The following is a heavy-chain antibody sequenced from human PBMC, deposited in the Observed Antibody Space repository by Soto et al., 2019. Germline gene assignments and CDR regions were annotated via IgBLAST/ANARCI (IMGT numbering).Heavy chain of an antibody. CDR2: INHSGST. J-gene: IGHJ5*02. D-gene: IGHD3-9*01. Sequence: QVQLQQWGAGLLKPSETLSLTCAVYGGSFSGYYWSWIRQPPGKGLEWIGEINHSGSTNYNPSLKSRVSISVDTSKNQFSLKLSSVTAADTAVYYCARESAYYDILTGYSNWFDPWGQGTLVTVSS. V-gene: IGHV4-34*01. CDR3: ARESAYYDILTGYSNWFDP. CDR1: GGSFSGYY.